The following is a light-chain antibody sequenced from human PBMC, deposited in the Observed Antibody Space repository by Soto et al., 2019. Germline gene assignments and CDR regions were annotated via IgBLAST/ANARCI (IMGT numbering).Light chain of an antibody. Sequence: DIQMTQSPSSLSASVGDRVTITCRESQSISSYLNWYQQKPGKAPKLLIYAASSLQSEVPSRFSGSVSGTDFTLTISSLQPEYFATYYCQQSYSTPRTFGGGTKVEIK. V-gene: IGKV1-39*01. CDR3: QQSYSTPRT. J-gene: IGKJ4*01. CDR1: QSISSY. CDR2: AAS.